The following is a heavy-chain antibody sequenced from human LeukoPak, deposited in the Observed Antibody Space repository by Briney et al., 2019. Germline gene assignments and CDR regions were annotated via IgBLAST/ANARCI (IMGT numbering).Heavy chain of an antibody. V-gene: IGHV1-18*01. CDR1: GYTFTSYG. CDR3: AREDEYSSS. Sequence: ASVKVSCKASGYTFTSYGISWVRQAPGQGLEWMGGIIPIFGTANYAQKFQGRVTMTTDTSTSTAYMALRSLRSDDTAVYYCAREDEYSSSWGQGTLVTVSS. J-gene: IGHJ4*02. D-gene: IGHD6-6*01. CDR2: IIPIFGTA.